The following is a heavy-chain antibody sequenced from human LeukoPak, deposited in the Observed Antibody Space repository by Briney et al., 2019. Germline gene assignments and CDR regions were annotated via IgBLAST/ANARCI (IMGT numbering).Heavy chain of an antibody. CDR1: GFTVSSNY. Sequence: GGSLRLSCAASGFTVSSNYMSWVRQAPGKGLEWVSVIYSGGSTYYADSVKGRFTISRDNSKNTLFLQMNSLRAEDTAVYYCARSIAVAGNPDIWGQGTMVTVSS. CDR3: ARSIAVAGNPDI. CDR2: IYSGGST. J-gene: IGHJ3*02. V-gene: IGHV3-66*02. D-gene: IGHD6-19*01.